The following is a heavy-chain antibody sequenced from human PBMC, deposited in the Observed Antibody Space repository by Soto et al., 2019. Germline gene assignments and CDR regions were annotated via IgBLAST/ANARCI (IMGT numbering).Heavy chain of an antibody. CDR2: ISWNSGSI. CDR3: AKGRSLLGSTQGGDWYFDL. Sequence: EVQLVESGGGLVQPGRSLRLSCAASGFTFDDYAMHWVRQAPGKGLEWVSGISWNSGSIGYADSVKGRFTISRDNAKNSLYLQMNSLRAEDTALYYCAKGRSLLGSTQGGDWYFDLWGRGTLVTVSS. V-gene: IGHV3-9*01. J-gene: IGHJ2*01. CDR1: GFTFDDYA. D-gene: IGHD1-26*01.